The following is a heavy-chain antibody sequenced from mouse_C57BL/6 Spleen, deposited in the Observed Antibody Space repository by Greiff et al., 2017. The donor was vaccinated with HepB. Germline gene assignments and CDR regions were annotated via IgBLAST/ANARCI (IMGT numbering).Heavy chain of an antibody. CDR3: ARRQIYDGYLGDY. Sequence: EVQLVESGGGLVKPGGSLKLSCAASGFTFSDYGMHWVRQAPEKGLEWVAYISSGSSTIYYADTVKGRFTISRDNAKNTLFLQMTSLRSEDTAMYYCARRQIYDGYLGDYWGQGTTLTVSS. CDR1: GFTFSDYG. V-gene: IGHV5-17*01. J-gene: IGHJ2*01. D-gene: IGHD2-3*01. CDR2: ISSGSSTI.